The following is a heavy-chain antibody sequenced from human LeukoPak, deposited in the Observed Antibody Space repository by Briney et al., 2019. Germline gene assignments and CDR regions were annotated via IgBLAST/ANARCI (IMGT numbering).Heavy chain of an antibody. CDR3: ACTTVVTQAIDY. CDR1: GGSISSSSYY. J-gene: IGHJ4*02. Sequence: PSETLSLTCTVSGGSISSSSYYWGWIRQPPGKGLEWIGSIYYSGSTYYNPSLKSRVTISVDTSKNQFSLKLSSVTAADTAVYYCACTTVVTQAIDYWGQGTLVTVSS. D-gene: IGHD4-23*01. CDR2: IYYSGST. V-gene: IGHV4-39*07.